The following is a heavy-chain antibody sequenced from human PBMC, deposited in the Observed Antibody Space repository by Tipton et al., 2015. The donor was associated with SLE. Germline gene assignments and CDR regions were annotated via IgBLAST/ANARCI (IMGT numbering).Heavy chain of an antibody. CDR2: IYSSGNT. D-gene: IGHD6-19*01. CDR3: AREYGGIAVAGIVGYFQY. J-gene: IGHJ1*01. CDR1: GGSLSSGSYY. Sequence: TLSLTCTVSGGSLSSGSYYWSWIRQPAGKGLEWIGHIYSSGNTNYNTSLKSRVTISVDKSENQFSLELSSVTAADTAVYYCAREYGGIAVAGIVGYFQYWGQGTLVAVSS. V-gene: IGHV4-61*09.